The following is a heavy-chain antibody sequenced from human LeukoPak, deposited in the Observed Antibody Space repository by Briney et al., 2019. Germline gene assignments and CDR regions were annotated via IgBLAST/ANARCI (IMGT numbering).Heavy chain of an antibody. CDR2: IYYSGST. J-gene: IGHJ6*02. V-gene: IGHV4-59*08. Sequence: SETLSLTCTVSAGSISNYYWGWIRQAPGKGLEWIGYIYYSGSTNYNPSLKSRVTISVDTSKNHFSLKLSTVTAADTAVYYCARRSFSYYTMDVWGQGTTVTVSS. CDR1: AGSISNYY. CDR3: ARRSFSYYTMDV.